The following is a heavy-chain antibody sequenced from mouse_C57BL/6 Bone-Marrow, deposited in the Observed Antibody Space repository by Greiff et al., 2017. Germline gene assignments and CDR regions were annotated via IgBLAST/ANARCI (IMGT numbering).Heavy chain of an antibody. CDR1: GFNIKDDY. Sequence: VQLQQSGAELVRPGASVKLSCTASGFNIKDDYIHWVKQRPEQGLEWIGRIDPESGDTEYAAKFQGKATITSDTSSNTAYLQLSSLTSEDTAVYYCSSFDGDYFDYWGQGTPLTVAS. J-gene: IGHJ2*01. CDR3: SSFDGDYFDY. D-gene: IGHD2-3*01. CDR2: IDPESGDT. V-gene: IGHV14-4*01.